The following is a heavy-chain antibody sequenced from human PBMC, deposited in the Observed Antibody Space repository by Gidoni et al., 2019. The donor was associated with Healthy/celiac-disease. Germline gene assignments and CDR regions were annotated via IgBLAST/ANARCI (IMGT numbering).Heavy chain of an antibody. Sequence: EVQLVESGGGLVQPGRSLRLSCAASGFTFDDYAMHWVRQAPGKGLEWVSGISWNSGSIGYADSVKGRFTISRDNAKNSLYLQMNSLRAEDTALYYCAKDLKWELELDAFDIWGQGTMVTVSS. CDR2: ISWNSGSI. CDR1: GFTFDDYA. CDR3: AKDLKWELELDAFDI. V-gene: IGHV3-9*01. D-gene: IGHD1-26*01. J-gene: IGHJ3*02.